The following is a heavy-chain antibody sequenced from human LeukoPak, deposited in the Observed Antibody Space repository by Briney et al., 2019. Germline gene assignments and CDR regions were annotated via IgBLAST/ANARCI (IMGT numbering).Heavy chain of an antibody. CDR3: AILSDGAYCGGDCFYLDC. CDR1: GFTFTSSA. D-gene: IGHD2-21*02. V-gene: IGHV1-58*01. CDR2: IVVGSGNT. Sequence: GASVKVSCKASGFTFTSSAVPWVRQARGQRLEWIGWIVVGSGNTNYAQKFQGRVTITADKSTGTAYMELSSLRSEDTAVYYCAILSDGAYCGGDCFYLDCWGQGTLVTVSS. J-gene: IGHJ4*02.